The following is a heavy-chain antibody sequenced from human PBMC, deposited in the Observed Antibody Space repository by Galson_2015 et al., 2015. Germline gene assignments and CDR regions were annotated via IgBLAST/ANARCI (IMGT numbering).Heavy chain of an antibody. D-gene: IGHD4-11*01. V-gene: IGHV3-30-3*01. CDR2: ISSDGSNK. CDR1: GFTFSSYA. CDR3: ARVRRADYSHNYYYGLDV. Sequence: SLRLSCAASGFTFSSYAIHWVRQAPGKGLGWVAVISSDGSNKYYADSVKGRFSISRDNSKNTLYLQMNSLRTEDTAVYYCARVRRADYSHNYYYGLDVWGQGTTVTVSS. J-gene: IGHJ6*02.